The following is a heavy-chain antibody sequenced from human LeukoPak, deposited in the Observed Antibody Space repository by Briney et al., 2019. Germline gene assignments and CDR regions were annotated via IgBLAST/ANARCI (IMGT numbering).Heavy chain of an antibody. J-gene: IGHJ4*02. Sequence: SVKVSCKASGYTFTNNYLHWVRQAPGQGLEWMGGIIPIFGTANYAQKFQGRVTITADESTSTAYMELSSLRSEDTAVYYCAISPPLYCSGGSCYDGGDYWGQGTLVTVSS. CDR3: AISPPLYCSGGSCYDGGDY. CDR2: IIPIFGTA. V-gene: IGHV1-69*13. D-gene: IGHD2-15*01. CDR1: GYTFTNNY.